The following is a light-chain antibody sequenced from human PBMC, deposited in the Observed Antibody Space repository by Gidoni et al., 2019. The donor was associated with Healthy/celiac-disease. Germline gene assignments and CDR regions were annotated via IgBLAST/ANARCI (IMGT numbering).Light chain of an antibody. CDR3: QQSYSTPHT. CDR1: QSISSY. CDR2: AAS. J-gene: IGKJ2*01. Sequence: DIQMTQSPSSLSASVGDSVTITCRASQSISSYLNWYQQKPGKAPKLLIYAASSLQSGAPSRFSGSGSGTDFTLTISSLQPEDFATYYCQQSYSTPHTFGQVTKLEIK. V-gene: IGKV1-39*01.